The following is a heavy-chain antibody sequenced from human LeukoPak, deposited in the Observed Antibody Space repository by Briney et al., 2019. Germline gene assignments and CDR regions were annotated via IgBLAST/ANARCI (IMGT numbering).Heavy chain of an antibody. Sequence: ASVKVSCKASGYTFTSYYMHWVRQAPGQGPEWMGWISGYNGNTNYPQRFQGRVTMTTDTSTSTAYMELTSLRSDDTAVYYCARDVEAAFCSSSTCYDLVFDYWGQGTLVTVSS. J-gene: IGHJ4*02. D-gene: IGHD2-2*01. CDR2: ISGYNGNT. V-gene: IGHV1-18*04. CDR3: ARDVEAAFCSSSTCYDLVFDY. CDR1: GYTFTSYY.